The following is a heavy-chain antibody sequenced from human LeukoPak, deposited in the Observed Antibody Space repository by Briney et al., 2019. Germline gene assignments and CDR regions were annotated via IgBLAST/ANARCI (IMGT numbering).Heavy chain of an antibody. J-gene: IGHJ4*02. V-gene: IGHV6-1*01. Sequence: SQTLSLTCAISGDSVSSDSAAWNWIRQSPSRGLEWLGRTCYRSKWYNDYAVSVKSRITINPDTSKNQFSLQLNSVTPEDTAVYYCARARLESGSYYVHYWGQGTLVTVSS. CDR2: TCYRSKWYN. CDR1: GDSVSSDSAA. CDR3: ARARLESGSYYVHY. D-gene: IGHD1-26*01.